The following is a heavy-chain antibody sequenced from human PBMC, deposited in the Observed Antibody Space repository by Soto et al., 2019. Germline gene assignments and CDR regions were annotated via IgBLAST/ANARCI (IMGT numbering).Heavy chain of an antibody. CDR3: ARSQGSSNSLEIYYYYYYGMDV. Sequence: QVQLVQSGAEVKKPGSSVKVSCKASGGTFSSYASSWVRQAPGQGLEWMGGIIPISGTANYAQKFQGRVTITADESTSTAYMELSSLRSEDTAVYYWARSQGSSNSLEIYYYYYYGMDVWGQGTTVTVSS. CDR1: GGTFSSYA. CDR2: IIPISGTA. J-gene: IGHJ6*02. D-gene: IGHD2-2*01. V-gene: IGHV1-69*01.